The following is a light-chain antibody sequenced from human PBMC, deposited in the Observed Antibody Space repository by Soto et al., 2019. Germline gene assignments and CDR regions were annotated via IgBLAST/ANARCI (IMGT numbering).Light chain of an antibody. CDR2: DGS. J-gene: IGKJ4*01. CDR1: QAISLY. V-gene: IGKV1-33*01. Sequence: DIQMTQSPSSLSASVGDRVTITCQACQAISLYLNWYPQNPGKAPKLRIYDGSHLETAVPSRFSGSASETDFTFTSSGPQPEDIATYYCQEYYDLPPTFGGGTKVEIK. CDR3: QEYYDLPPT.